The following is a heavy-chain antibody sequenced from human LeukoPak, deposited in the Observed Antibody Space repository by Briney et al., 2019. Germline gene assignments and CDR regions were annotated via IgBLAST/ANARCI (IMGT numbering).Heavy chain of an antibody. D-gene: IGHD2-2*01. CDR1: GGSISSGGYS. CDR3: ALVGTSCSF. Sequence: YPSETLSLTCAVSGGSISSGGYSWSWIRQPPGKGLEWIGYIYHSGSTYYNPSLKSRVTISVDTSKNQFSLKLSSVTAADTAVYYCALVGTSCSFWGQGTLVTVSS. J-gene: IGHJ4*02. CDR2: IYHSGST. V-gene: IGHV4-30-2*01.